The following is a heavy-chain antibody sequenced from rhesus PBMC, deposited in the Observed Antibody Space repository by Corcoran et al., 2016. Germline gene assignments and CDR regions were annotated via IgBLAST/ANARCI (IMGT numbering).Heavy chain of an antibody. J-gene: IGHJ4*01. Sequence: QVQLQESGPGLVKPSETLSLTCAVSGGSFSSYWWSWLRQSPGKGLEGIGEINGNSRSTNYNPSLKRRVTISKDASKNQLSLKLSSVTAADAAVYYCARCDSKRFDYWGQGVLVTVSS. CDR2: INGNSRST. CDR1: GGSFSSYW. V-gene: IGHV4-80*01. CDR3: ARCDSKRFDY. D-gene: IGHD4-23*01.